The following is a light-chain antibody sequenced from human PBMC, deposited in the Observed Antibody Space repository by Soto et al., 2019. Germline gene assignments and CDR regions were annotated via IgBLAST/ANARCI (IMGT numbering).Light chain of an antibody. CDR1: SGQSSYI. Sequence: QSVLTQSSSASASVGSSVKLTCTVSSGQSSYIIAWHQQQPGKAPRYLMKLEGSGSYNKGSGVPDRFSGSSSGADRYLTISNLQFEDEADYYCETWDSNTRVFGGGTKLTVL. J-gene: IGLJ2*01. V-gene: IGLV4-60*02. CDR3: ETWDSNTRV. CDR2: LEGSGSY.